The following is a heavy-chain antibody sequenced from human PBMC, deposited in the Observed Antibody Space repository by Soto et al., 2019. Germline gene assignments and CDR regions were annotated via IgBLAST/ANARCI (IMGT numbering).Heavy chain of an antibody. V-gene: IGHV1-2*04. Sequence: ASVKVSCKASGGTFSSYTISWVRQAPGQGLEWMGWINPNSGGTNYAQKFQGWVTMTRDTSISTAYMELSRLRSDDTAVYYCAREILYYYDSSGYLDYYYGMDVWG. D-gene: IGHD3-22*01. CDR2: INPNSGGT. CDR1: GGTFSSYT. J-gene: IGHJ6*02. CDR3: AREILYYYDSSGYLDYYYGMDV.